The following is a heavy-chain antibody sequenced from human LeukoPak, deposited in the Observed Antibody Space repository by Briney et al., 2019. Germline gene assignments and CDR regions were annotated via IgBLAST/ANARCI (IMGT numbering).Heavy chain of an antibody. CDR2: IYTSGST. Sequence: ETLSLTCTVSGGSISSYYWSWIRQPAGKGLEWIGRIYTSGSTNYNPSLKSRVTMSVDTSKNQFSLKLSSVTAADTAVYYCARHDCSSTSCYRDNWFDPWGQGTPVTVSS. J-gene: IGHJ5*02. CDR1: GGSISSYY. V-gene: IGHV4-4*07. D-gene: IGHD2-2*02. CDR3: ARHDCSSTSCYRDNWFDP.